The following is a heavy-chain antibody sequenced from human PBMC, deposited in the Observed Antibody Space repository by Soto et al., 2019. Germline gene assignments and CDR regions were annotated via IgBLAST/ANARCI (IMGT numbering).Heavy chain of an antibody. CDR1: GGSISSYY. D-gene: IGHD2-2*01. Sequence: PSETLSLTCTVSGGSISSYYWSWIRQPPGKGLEWIGYIYYSGSTNYNPSLKSRVTISVDTSKNQFSLKLSSVTAADTAVYYCARLIGCISTSYYFRNWFDPWGQGTLVTVSS. V-gene: IGHV4-59*08. CDR3: ARLIGCISTSYYFRNWFDP. CDR2: IYYSGST. J-gene: IGHJ5*02.